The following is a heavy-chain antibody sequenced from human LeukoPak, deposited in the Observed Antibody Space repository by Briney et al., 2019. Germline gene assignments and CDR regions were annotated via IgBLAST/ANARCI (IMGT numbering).Heavy chain of an antibody. V-gene: IGHV4-61*09. D-gene: IGHD6-13*01. J-gene: IGHJ4*02. CDR1: GGSISSGSYC. CDR3: ARLVVSTWYHQLLLCRDY. Sequence: PSETLSLTCTVSGGSISSGSYCWSWIRQPAGKGLEWIGHIYISGNTNYNPSLKSRVTISVDTSKNQFSLKLSSVTAADTAVYYCARLVVSTWYHQLLLCRDYWGQGTLVTVSS. CDR2: IYISGNT.